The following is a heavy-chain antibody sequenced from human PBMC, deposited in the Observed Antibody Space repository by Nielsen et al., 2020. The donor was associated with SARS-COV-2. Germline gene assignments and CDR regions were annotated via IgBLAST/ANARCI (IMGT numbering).Heavy chain of an antibody. CDR1: GFTFSSYA. J-gene: IGHJ4*02. Sequence: GESLKISCAASGFTFSSYAMSWVRQVPGKGLEWVSAISGSGGSTYYADSVKGRFTISRDNSKNTLYLQMNSLRAEDTAVYYCAKDSGWIQQYWGQGTLVTVSS. CDR3: AKDSGWIQQY. CDR2: ISGSGGST. V-gene: IGHV3-23*01. D-gene: IGHD5-18*01.